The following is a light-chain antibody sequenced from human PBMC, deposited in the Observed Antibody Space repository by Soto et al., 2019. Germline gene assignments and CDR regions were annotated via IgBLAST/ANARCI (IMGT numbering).Light chain of an antibody. CDR1: QSLAYSDGNTY. CDR3: MQGTHWPLT. J-gene: IGKJ4*01. V-gene: IGKV2-30*01. Sequence: DIVVTQSPLTLPVTPGEPASIAFRSSQSLAYSDGNTYLNWIQQRPGQSPRRLIYKVSNRDSGVPDRFSGSGSGTDFTLKISRVEAEDVGVYYCMQGTHWPLTFGGGTKVDIK. CDR2: KVS.